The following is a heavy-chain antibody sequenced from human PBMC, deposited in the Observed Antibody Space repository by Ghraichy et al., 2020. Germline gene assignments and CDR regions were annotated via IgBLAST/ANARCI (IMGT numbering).Heavy chain of an antibody. J-gene: IGHJ6*02. CDR1: GFTFSSYE. V-gene: IGHV3-48*03. CDR2: ISSSGSTI. Sequence: GESLNISCAASGFTFSSYEMNWVRQAPGKGLEWVSYISSSGSTIYYADSVKGRFTISRDNAKNSLYLQMNSLRVEDMAVYYCASVRGMDVWGQGTTVTVSS. CDR3: ASVRGMDV.